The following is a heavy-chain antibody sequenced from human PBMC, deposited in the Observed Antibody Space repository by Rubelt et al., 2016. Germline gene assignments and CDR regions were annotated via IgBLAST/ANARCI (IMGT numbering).Heavy chain of an antibody. J-gene: IGHJ4*02. CDR2: INYSGST. D-gene: IGHD2-2*01. V-gene: IGHV4-61*05. CDR1: GGSISSSSYY. CDR3: AGYESSYAPWYFDY. Sequence: QLQLQESGPGLVKPSETLSLTCTVSGGSISSSSYYWGWIRQPPGKGLEWIGYINYSGSTTYNPSLKSRVPISVDTSKNQVAWKLSSVTAAETAVYYGAGYESSYAPWYFDYWGQGTLVTVSS.